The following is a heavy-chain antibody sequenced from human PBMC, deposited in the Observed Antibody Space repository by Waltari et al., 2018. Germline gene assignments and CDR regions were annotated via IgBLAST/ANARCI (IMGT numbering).Heavy chain of an antibody. CDR2: INPNSGGT. V-gene: IGHV1-2*06. J-gene: IGHJ4*02. CDR1: GYTFTGYY. Sequence: QVQLVQSGAEVKKPGASVKVPCKASGYTFTGYYMHWVRQAPGQGLERMGRINPNSGGTNYAQKFQGRVTMTRDTSISTAYMELSRLRSDDTAVYYCARVYQLLSPDDYWGQGTLVTVSS. CDR3: ARVYQLLSPDDY. D-gene: IGHD2-2*01.